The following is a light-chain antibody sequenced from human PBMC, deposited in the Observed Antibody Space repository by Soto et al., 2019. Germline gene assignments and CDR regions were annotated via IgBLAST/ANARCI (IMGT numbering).Light chain of an antibody. CDR1: QYIGRY. CDR3: QQTYRTPLT. J-gene: IGKJ4*01. V-gene: IGKV1-39*01. CDR2: AAS. Sequence: DIQMTQSPSSLSASVGDRVTITCRAGQYIGRYLNWYQQKPGEAPKLLIYAASSLHSGVPSRFSGSGSGTDFTLTISSLQPEDFATYSCQQTYRTPLTFXGGTKVDIK.